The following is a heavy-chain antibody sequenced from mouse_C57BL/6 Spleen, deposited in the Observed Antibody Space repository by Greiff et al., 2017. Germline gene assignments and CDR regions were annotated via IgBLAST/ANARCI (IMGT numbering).Heavy chain of an antibody. CDR2: IDPETGGT. Sequence: QVQLQQSGAELVRPGASVTLSCKASGYTFTDYEMHWVKQTPVHGLEWIGAIDPETGGTAYNQKFKGKAILTADKSSSTAYMELSSLTSEDSAVYNCTRPCYYGSRDWNFDIWGKGTTVTVSS. J-gene: IGHJ1*03. D-gene: IGHD1-1*01. CDR3: TRPCYYGSRDWNFDI. CDR1: GYTFTDYE. V-gene: IGHV1-15*01.